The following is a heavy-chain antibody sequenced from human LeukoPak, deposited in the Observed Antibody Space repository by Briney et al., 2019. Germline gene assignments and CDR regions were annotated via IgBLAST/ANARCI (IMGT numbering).Heavy chain of an antibody. CDR1: GGSFGGYY. D-gene: IGHD5-24*01. J-gene: IGHJ4*02. CDR2: IYYTGTT. Sequence: SETLSLTCAVYGGSFGGYYWSWIRQPPGKGLEWIGYIYYTGTTDYIPSLKSRITMSVDTSKNQFSLLFTSVTAADTAVYYCARHTDMATAPAIDYWGQGTLVTVSS. CDR3: ARHTDMATAPAIDY. V-gene: IGHV4-59*08.